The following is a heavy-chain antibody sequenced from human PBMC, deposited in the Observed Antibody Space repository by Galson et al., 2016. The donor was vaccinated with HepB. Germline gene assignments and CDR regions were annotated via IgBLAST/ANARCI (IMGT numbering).Heavy chain of an antibody. CDR2: INPTSGET. Sequence: SVKVSCKASGYTFTGYFLHWVRLAPGQGLECMGWINPTSGETNYAQKFQGWVTMTRDTAISTAYLELGRLRPDDTAVYYCARASYCGNNCYPYFDHWGQGTLVTVSS. D-gene: IGHD2-21*01. J-gene: IGHJ4*02. CDR1: GYTFTGYF. CDR3: ARASYCGNNCYPYFDH. V-gene: IGHV1-2*04.